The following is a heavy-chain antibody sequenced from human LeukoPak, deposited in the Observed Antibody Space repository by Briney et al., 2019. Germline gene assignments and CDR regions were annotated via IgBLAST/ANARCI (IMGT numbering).Heavy chain of an antibody. D-gene: IGHD2-21*02. V-gene: IGHV3-20*04. CDR1: GFTFGDYG. CDR3: ARGAICGGDCPYYFDY. J-gene: IGHJ4*02. Sequence: GGSLRLSCAASGFTFGDYGMSWVRQAPGKGLEWVSGINWNGGSTGYADSVKGRFTISRDNAKNSLYLQMDSLRAEDTALYYCARGAICGGDCPYYFDYWGQGTLVTVSS. CDR2: INWNGGST.